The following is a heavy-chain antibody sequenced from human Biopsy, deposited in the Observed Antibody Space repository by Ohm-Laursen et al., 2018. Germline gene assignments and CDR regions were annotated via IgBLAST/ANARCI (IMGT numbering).Heavy chain of an antibody. CDR1: GFSLSARGMC. CDR3: ARTPILIVSAGLVYRHRRHLQGMDV. J-gene: IGHJ6*02. V-gene: IGHV2-70*11. D-gene: IGHD6-13*01. CDR2: VDWDDYK. Sequence: TQTLTLTCSFSGFSLSARGMCVSWIRQAPGKALEWLARVDWDDYKDYSAYLQTKLTISKDTSNDQVVLTVNNVDPADTATYYCARTPILIVSAGLVYRHRRHLQGMDVWGQGIAVTVS.